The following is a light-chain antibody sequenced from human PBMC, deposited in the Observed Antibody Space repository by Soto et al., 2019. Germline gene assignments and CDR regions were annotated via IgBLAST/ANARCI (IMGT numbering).Light chain of an antibody. J-gene: IGKJ2*01. CDR3: QQYESTPPT. Sequence: DIVMTQSPDSLAVSLGERATINCKSSQSVLYSSNNKNYLAWYQQRPGQHPKLLIYWASTRESGVPDRFSGSGSGTDFTLTITSLQAEDEAVYYCQQYESTPPTFGQGTKLEIK. V-gene: IGKV4-1*01. CDR2: WAS. CDR1: QSVLYSSNNKNY.